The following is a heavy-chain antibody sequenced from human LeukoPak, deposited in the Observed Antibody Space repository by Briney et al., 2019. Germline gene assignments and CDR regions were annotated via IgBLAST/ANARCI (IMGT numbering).Heavy chain of an antibody. V-gene: IGHV4-34*01. D-gene: IGHD2-15*01. J-gene: IGHJ4*02. CDR1: GGSLSGYY. CDR2: INHSGST. Sequence: ETSETLSLTCAVYGGSLSGYYWSWIRQPPGKGLEWIGEINHSGSTNYNPSLKSRVTISVDTSKNQFSLKLSSVTAADTAVYYCARLGYRRSGPTDYWGQGTLVTVSS. CDR3: ARLGYRRSGPTDY.